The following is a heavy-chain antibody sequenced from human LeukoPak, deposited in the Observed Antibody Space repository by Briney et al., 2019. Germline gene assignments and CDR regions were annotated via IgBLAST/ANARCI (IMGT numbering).Heavy chain of an antibody. J-gene: IGHJ5*02. D-gene: IGHD3-10*01. CDR1: GGSISSGGYS. CDR3: ARSRITMVRGVITRNWFDP. Sequence: SQTLSLTCAVSGGSISSGGYSWSWIRQPPGKGLEWIGYIYHSGSTYYNPSLKSRVTISVDRSKNQFSLKLSSVTAADTAVYYCARSRITMVRGVITRNWFDPWGQGTLVTVSS. CDR2: IYHSGST. V-gene: IGHV4-30-2*01.